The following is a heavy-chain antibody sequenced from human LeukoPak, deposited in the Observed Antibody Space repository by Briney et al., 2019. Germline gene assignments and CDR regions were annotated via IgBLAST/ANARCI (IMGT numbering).Heavy chain of an antibody. Sequence: PGGSLRLSCTASGFTFRSYAMSWVRQAPGKGLEWVSAISGSGTGTYYADSVKGRFTISRGNSKSALFLQMNSLRVEDTAVYYCAKDNSSGSHLDYWGQGTLVTVSS. CDR1: GFTFRSYA. CDR3: AKDNSSGSHLDY. V-gene: IGHV3-23*01. J-gene: IGHJ4*02. D-gene: IGHD3-22*01. CDR2: ISGSGTGT.